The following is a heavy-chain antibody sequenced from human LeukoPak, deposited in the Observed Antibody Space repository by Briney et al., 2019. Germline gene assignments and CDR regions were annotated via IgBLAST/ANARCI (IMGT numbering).Heavy chain of an antibody. CDR1: GFTFSSYW. CDR2: IKQDGSEK. D-gene: IGHD3-22*01. Sequence: GGFLRLSCAASGFTFSSYWMSWVRQAPGKGLEWVANIKQDGSEKYYVDSVKGRFTISRDNAKNSLYLQMNSLRAEDTAVYYCARVNVYYDSSGYPTFDYWGQGTLVTVSS. CDR3: ARVNVYYDSSGYPTFDY. V-gene: IGHV3-7*03. J-gene: IGHJ4*02.